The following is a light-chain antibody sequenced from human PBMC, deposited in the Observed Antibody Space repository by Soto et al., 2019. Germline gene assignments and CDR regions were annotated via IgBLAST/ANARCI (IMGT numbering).Light chain of an antibody. CDR3: QQRYSTPLT. Sequence: DIQMTQSPSSLSASVGDRVTITCQATQDISNYLNWFQQKPGKAPKLLIYDASTLETGVPSRFSGSGSGTDFTLTISSLQPEDFATYYCQQRYSTPLTFGGGTKVDIK. V-gene: IGKV1-39*01. CDR2: DAS. CDR1: QDISNY. J-gene: IGKJ4*01.